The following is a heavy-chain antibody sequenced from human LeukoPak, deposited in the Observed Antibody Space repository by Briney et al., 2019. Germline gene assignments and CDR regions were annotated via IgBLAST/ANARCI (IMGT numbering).Heavy chain of an antibody. Sequence: SQTLSLTCTVSGGSISSGDYYWSWIRQPPGKGLEWIGYIYYSGSTYYNPSLKSRVTISVDTSKNQFSLKLSSVTAADTAVYYCARVGGDDILTGVWFDPWGQGTLVTVSS. CDR3: ARVGGDDILTGVWFDP. J-gene: IGHJ5*02. V-gene: IGHV4-30-4*01. CDR2: IYYSGST. D-gene: IGHD3-9*01. CDR1: GGSISSGDYY.